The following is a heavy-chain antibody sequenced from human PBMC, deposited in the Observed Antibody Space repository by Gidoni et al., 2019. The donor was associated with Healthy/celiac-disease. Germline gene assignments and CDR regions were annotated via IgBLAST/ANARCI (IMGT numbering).Heavy chain of an antibody. CDR3: AKSDDGGWELPPDY. D-gene: IGHD1-26*01. V-gene: IGHV3-23*01. CDR1: GFTFSSYA. CDR2: ISGSGGST. Sequence: EVQLLESGGGLVQPGGSLRLSCAALGFTFSSYAMSWVRQAPGKGLEWVSAISGSGGSTYYADSVKGRFTISRDNSKNTLYLQMNSLRAEDTAVYYCAKSDDGGWELPPDYWGQGTLVTVSS. J-gene: IGHJ4*02.